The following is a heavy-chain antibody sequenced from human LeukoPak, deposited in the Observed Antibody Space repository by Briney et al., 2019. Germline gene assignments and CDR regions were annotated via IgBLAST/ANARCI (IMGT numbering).Heavy chain of an antibody. Sequence: SGGSLRLSCAASGFTFSNAWMSWVRQAPGKGLEWVGRIKSNADGGTTDYAASVKGRFTISRDYSKNTLYLQMNSLKTEDTAVYYCTTARILYRGYDYWGQGTLVTVSS. V-gene: IGHV3-15*01. CDR1: GFTFSNAW. CDR2: IKSNADGGTT. J-gene: IGHJ4*02. CDR3: TTARILYRGYDY. D-gene: IGHD5-12*01.